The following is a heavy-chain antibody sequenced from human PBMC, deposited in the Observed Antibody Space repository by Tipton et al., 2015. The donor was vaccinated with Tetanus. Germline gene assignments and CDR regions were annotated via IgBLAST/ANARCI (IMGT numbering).Heavy chain of an antibody. J-gene: IGHJ4*02. Sequence: SGFTFSSYGMHWVRQAPGKGLEWVAVIWYDGSNKYYADSAKGRFTISRDNSKNTLYLQMNSLRAEDTAVYYCARDKDVVVVAALDYWGQGTLVTVSS. D-gene: IGHD2-15*01. CDR2: IWYDGSNK. CDR3: ARDKDVVVVAALDY. CDR1: GFTFSSYG. V-gene: IGHV3-33*01.